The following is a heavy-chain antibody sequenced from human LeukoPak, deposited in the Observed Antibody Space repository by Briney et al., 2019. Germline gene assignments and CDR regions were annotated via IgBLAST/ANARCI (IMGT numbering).Heavy chain of an antibody. CDR3: ARRSGSYYFDY. D-gene: IGHD1-26*01. V-gene: IGHV3-72*01. Sequence: GGSRRLSCAASGFTFSSYAMDWVRQAPGKGLEWVGRTRNKANSYTTEYAASVKGRFTISRDDSKNSLHLQMNSLKTEDTAVYYCARRSGSYYFDYWGQGTLVTVSS. J-gene: IGHJ4*02. CDR2: TRNKANSYTT. CDR1: GFTFSSYA.